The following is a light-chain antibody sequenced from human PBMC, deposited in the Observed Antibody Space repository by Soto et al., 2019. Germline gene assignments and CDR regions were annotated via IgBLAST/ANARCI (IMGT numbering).Light chain of an antibody. CDR3: QQYGRSPT. CDR1: QSVSSN. CDR2: GAS. V-gene: IGKV3-20*01. J-gene: IGKJ1*01. Sequence: IGRTQSPATLSVSAGEGATLSCRASQSVSSNLAWYQQKLGQDPRLLIFGASAMATGIPDRFSGSGSGTDFTLTISSLEPEDFAVYYCQQYGRSPTFGEGTKVDIK.